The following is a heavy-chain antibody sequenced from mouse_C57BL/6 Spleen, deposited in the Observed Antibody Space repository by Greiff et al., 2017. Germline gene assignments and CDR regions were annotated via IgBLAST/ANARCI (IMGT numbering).Heavy chain of an antibody. CDR3: TPFYCASSYVGAMDY. V-gene: IGHV14-1*01. Sequence: EVQLQQSGAELVRPGASVKMSCTASGFNFKDYYMHWVKQRPEQGLEWIGRIDPGDGDTEYAPKFQGKVTMTADTSSNTAYLQLSSLTSEDTAVYDCTPFYCASSYVGAMDYWGQGTSVTVSA. CDR1: GFNFKDYY. J-gene: IGHJ4*01. CDR2: IDPGDGDT. D-gene: IGHD1-1*01.